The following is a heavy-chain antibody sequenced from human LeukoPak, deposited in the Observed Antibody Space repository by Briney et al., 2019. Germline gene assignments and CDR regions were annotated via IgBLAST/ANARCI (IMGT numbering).Heavy chain of an antibody. CDR2: ISGSGGST. CDR3: AKVPLHSAAAASLFDY. V-gene: IGHV3-23*01. Sequence: PGGSLRLSCAASGFTFSSYAMSWVRQAPGKGLEWVSAISGSGGSTYYADSVKGRFTISRDNSKNTLYLQMNSLRAEDTAVYYCAKVPLHSAAAASLFDYWGQGTLVTVSS. D-gene: IGHD6-13*01. CDR1: GFTFSSYA. J-gene: IGHJ4*02.